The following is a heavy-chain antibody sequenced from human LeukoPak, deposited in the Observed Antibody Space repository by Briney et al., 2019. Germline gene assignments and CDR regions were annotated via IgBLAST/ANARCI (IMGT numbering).Heavy chain of an antibody. CDR1: GITFRNSA. CDR2: ITSNSNGATA. Sequence: GSLLLSCTASGITFRNSAINWVRQAPGKGLEWVGFITSNSNGATAEYATSVKGRFSISRDDSTSIAYLQMNSLKSEDTGVYYCSFATSGWKATLDYWGRGSPVTVSS. J-gene: IGHJ4*02. CDR3: SFATSGWKATLDY. V-gene: IGHV3-49*04. D-gene: IGHD6-19*01.